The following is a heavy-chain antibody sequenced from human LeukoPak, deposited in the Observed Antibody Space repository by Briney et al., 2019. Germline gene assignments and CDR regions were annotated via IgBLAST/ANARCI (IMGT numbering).Heavy chain of an antibody. CDR1: GFTFSDYY. CDR2: ISSSSSYT. J-gene: IGHJ4*02. CDR3: AREAAAGGQVDY. Sequence: GGSLRLSCAASGFTFSDYYMTWIRQAPGKGLEWIPYISSSSSYTNYADSVKGRFTISRDNAKNSLYLQMNSLRAEDTAVYYCAREAAAGGQVDYWGQGNLVTVSS. D-gene: IGHD6-13*01. V-gene: IGHV3-11*06.